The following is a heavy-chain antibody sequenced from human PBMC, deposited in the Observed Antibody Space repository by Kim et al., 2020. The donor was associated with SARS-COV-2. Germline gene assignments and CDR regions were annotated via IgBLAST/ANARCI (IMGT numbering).Heavy chain of an antibody. CDR1: GYTFTGYY. Sequence: ASVKVSCKASGYTFTGYYINWVRQAPGQGLEWMGQINPISGGTNYAREFQGRVTLTRDTSVNTAYMEMSSLRSDDTAVYYCARNGGERYQLVRPSYGMDV. CDR2: INPISGGT. D-gene: IGHD6-6*01. V-gene: IGHV1-2*06. J-gene: IGHJ6*01. CDR3: ARNGGERYQLVRPSYGMDV.